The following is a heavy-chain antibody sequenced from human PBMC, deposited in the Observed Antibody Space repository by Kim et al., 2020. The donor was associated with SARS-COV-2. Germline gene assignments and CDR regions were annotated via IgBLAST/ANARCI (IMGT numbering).Heavy chain of an antibody. D-gene: IGHD3-22*01. Sequence: ASVKVSCKASGYTFTSYDINWVRQATGQGLEWMGWMNPNSGNTGYAQKFQGRVTMTRNTSITTAYMELSSLRSEDTAVYYCARGRFSYYDSSGYSAWFDPWGQGTLVTVSS. CDR1: GYTFTSYD. CDR2: MNPNSGNT. J-gene: IGHJ5*02. V-gene: IGHV1-8*01. CDR3: ARGRFSYYDSSGYSAWFDP.